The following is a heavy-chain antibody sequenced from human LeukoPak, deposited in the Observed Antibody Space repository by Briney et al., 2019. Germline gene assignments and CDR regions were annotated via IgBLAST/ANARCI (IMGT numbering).Heavy chain of an antibody. CDR1: GGTFSSYA. CDR2: IIPILGIA. J-gene: IGHJ4*02. D-gene: IGHD5-12*01. CDR3: AVDSRYEPFVDY. Sequence: GASVKVSCKASGGTFSSYAISWVRQAPGQGLEWMGRIIPILGIANYAQKFQGRVTITTDESTSTAYMELSSLRSEDTAVYYCAVDSRYEPFVDYWGQGTLVTVSS. V-gene: IGHV1-69*04.